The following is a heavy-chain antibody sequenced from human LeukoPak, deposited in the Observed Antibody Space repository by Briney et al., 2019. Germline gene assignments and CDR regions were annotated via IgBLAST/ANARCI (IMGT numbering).Heavy chain of an antibody. CDR3: AKEHLAAAGGYHFDY. J-gene: IGHJ4*02. V-gene: IGHV3-30*18. CDR2: ISYDGSNK. Sequence: PGGSLRLSCAASGFTFSSYGMHWVRQAPGKGLEWVAVISYDGSNKYYADSVKGRFTISRDNSKNTLYLQMNSLRAEDTAVYYCAKEHLAAAGGYHFDYWGQGTLVTVSS. D-gene: IGHD6-13*01. CDR1: GFTFSSYG.